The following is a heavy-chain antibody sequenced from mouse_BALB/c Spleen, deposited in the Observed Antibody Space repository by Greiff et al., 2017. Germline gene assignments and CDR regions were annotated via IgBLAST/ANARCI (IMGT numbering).Heavy chain of an antibody. CDR3: TRDRVLHNNAMDY. J-gene: IGHJ4*01. D-gene: IGHD1-1*01. CDR2: ISSGGSYT. Sequence: EVKLVESGGGLVKPGGSLKLSCAASGFTFSSYTMSWVRQTPEKRLEWVATISSGGSYTYYPDSVKGRFTISRDNAKNTLYLQMSSLKSEDTAMYYCTRDRVLHNNAMDYWGQGTSVTVSS. CDR1: GFTFSSYT. V-gene: IGHV5-6-4*01.